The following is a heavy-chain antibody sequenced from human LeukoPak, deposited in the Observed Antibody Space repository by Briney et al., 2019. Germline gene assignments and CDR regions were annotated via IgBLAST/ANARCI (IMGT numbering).Heavy chain of an antibody. CDR3: ARAYYGSGSLDY. CDR1: GFTFSSYG. Sequence: GGSLRLSCAASGFTFSSYGMNWVRQAPGKGLEWVSYISSSGSTIYYADSVKGRFTISRDNAKNSLCLQMNSLRAEDTAVYYCARAYYGSGSLDYWGQGTLVTVSS. J-gene: IGHJ4*02. D-gene: IGHD3-10*01. V-gene: IGHV3-48*04. CDR2: ISSSGSTI.